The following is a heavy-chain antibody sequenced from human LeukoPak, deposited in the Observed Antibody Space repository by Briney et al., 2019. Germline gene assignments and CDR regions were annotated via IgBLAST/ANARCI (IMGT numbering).Heavy chain of an antibody. D-gene: IGHD2-2*01. CDR3: AKDLRYCSSTSCYFVY. J-gene: IGHJ4*02. CDR1: GFTLSSYA. V-gene: IGHV3-23*01. CDR2: ISGSGGST. Sequence: GGSLRLSCAASGFTLSSYAMSWVRQAPGKGLEWVSAISGSGGSTYYADSVKGRFTISRDNSKNTLYLQMNSLRAEDTAVYYCAKDLRYCSSTSCYFVYWGQGTLVTVSS.